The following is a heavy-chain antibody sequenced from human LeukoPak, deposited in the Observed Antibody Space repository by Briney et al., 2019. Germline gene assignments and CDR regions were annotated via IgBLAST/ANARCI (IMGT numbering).Heavy chain of an antibody. D-gene: IGHD3-16*01. CDR3: ARRAGAYTHPYDY. CDR2: ISSSSRTI. J-gene: IGHJ4*02. CDR1: GFIFSSYS. Sequence: GGSLRLSCATSGFIFSSYSMNWVRQAPGKGLEWVSYISSSSRTIYYADSVKGRFTISRDNSKNTLYLQMNSLRAEDTAVYYCARRAGAYTHPYDYWGQGTLVTVS. V-gene: IGHV3-48*01.